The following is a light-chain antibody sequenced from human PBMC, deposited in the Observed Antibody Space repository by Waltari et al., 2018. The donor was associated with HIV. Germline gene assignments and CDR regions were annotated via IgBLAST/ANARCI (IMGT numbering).Light chain of an antibody. CDR1: ALPNTS. CDR2: KDN. J-gene: IGLJ3*02. Sequence: SYELTQPPSVSASPGQTARITCSGDALPNTSVYWYQQRPGQAPVLVIYKDNGRPSGIPERFSGSSSGTTVTLTISGVQAEDEADYYCQSVESSGSRVFGGGTKLTVL. V-gene: IGLV3-25*03. CDR3: QSVESSGSRV.